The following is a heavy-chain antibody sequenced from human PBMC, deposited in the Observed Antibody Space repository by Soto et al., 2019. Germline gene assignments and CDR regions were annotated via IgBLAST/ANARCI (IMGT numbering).Heavy chain of an antibody. CDR3: AREVWFGELSYFDY. CDR1: GGTFSSYA. D-gene: IGHD3-10*01. J-gene: IGHJ4*02. CDR2: IIPIFGTA. V-gene: IGHV1-69*06. Sequence: ASVKVSCKASGGTFSSYAISWVRQAPGQGLEWMGGIIPIFGTANYAQKFQGRVTITADKSTSTAYMELSSLRSEDTAVYYCAREVWFGELSYFDYWGQGTLVTSPQ.